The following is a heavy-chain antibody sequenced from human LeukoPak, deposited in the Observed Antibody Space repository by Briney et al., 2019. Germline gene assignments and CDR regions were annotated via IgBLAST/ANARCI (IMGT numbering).Heavy chain of an antibody. V-gene: IGHV4-61*05. D-gene: IGHD3-10*01. Sequence: SETLSLTCTVSGGSISSSSYYWGWIRQPPGKGLEWIGCIYYSGSTNYNPSLKSRVTISVDTSKNQFSLKLSSVTAADTAVYYCARGPLVRGVISNYYYYYMDVWGKGTTVTVSS. CDR1: GGSISSSSYY. CDR2: IYYSGST. CDR3: ARGPLVRGVISNYYYYYMDV. J-gene: IGHJ6*03.